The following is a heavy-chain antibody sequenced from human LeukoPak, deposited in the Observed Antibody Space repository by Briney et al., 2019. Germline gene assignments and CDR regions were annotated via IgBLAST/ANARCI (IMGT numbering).Heavy chain of an antibody. V-gene: IGHV3-15*01. D-gene: IGHD2-15*01. Sequence: GGPLRLSCAACGFTLSKAWKSGVRQATGKGGEGVGRIKRKTDGRTTDYDERVKGRFTSSREEVKKELYLQMNSLKTEDTAVYYCTTPAGSCYSFAFDIWGQGTMVTVSS. CDR3: TTPAGSCYSFAFDI. CDR1: GFTLSKAW. CDR2: IKRKTDGRTT. J-gene: IGHJ3*02.